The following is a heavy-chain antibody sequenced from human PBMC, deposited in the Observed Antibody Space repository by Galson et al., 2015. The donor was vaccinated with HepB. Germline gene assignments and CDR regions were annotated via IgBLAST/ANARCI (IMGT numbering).Heavy chain of an antibody. D-gene: IGHD2-21*01. CDR3: AHTGGESYAFDY. V-gene: IGHV2-5*02. CDR2: IYWDGDK. J-gene: IGHJ4*02. CDR1: GFSLSTSGVG. Sequence: PALVKPTQTLTLTCTFSGFSLSTSGVGVGWIRQPPGKALDWLALIYWDGDKRYSPSLKSRLSITEDTSKNRVVLTVTNVDPMDTATYYCAHTGGESYAFDYWGQGSLVTVSS.